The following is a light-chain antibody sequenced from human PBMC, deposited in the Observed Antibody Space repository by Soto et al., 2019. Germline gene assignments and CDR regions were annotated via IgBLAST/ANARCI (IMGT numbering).Light chain of an antibody. V-gene: IGKV1-39*01. Sequence: DIQMTQSRSSLSASVGDRVTITCRASQSIDNYLNWYQHKPGEAPKLLIYGTSTLQTGVPLRFSGSGSGTDFTLTISSLQAEDFATYFCQESYTSPAVSFGGGTKVDIK. CDR1: QSIDNY. J-gene: IGKJ4*01. CDR3: QESYTSPAVS. CDR2: GTS.